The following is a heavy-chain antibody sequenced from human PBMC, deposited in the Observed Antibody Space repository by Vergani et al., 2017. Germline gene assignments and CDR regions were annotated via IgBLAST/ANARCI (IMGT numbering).Heavy chain of an antibody. Sequence: QVQLQQWGAGLLKPSETLSLTCAVYGGSFSGYYWSWIRQPPGKGLEWIGEINHSGSTNYNPSLKSRVTISVDTSKNQFSLKLSSVTAADTAVDYCARRVVTGSSWYQGLKWGIYYGMDVWGQGTTVTVSS. CDR3: ARRVVTGSSWYQGLKWGIYYGMDV. D-gene: IGHD6-13*01. CDR2: INHSGST. CDR1: GGSFSGYY. V-gene: IGHV4-34*01. J-gene: IGHJ6*02.